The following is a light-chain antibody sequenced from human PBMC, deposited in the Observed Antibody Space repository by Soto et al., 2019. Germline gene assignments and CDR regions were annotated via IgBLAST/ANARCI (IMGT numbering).Light chain of an antibody. J-gene: IGKJ1*01. V-gene: IGKV2-30*01. CDR3: MQGTHWPPWT. CDR2: KVT. Sequence: EVVMTQSPLSLPVTLGQPASISCRSSQSLVYSDGNTYLNWFQQRPGQSPRRLIYKVTNRDSGVPDRLSGSGSGTDFALKISRVEAEDVGVYYCMQGTHWPPWTFGQGTKVEMK. CDR1: QSLVYSDGNTY.